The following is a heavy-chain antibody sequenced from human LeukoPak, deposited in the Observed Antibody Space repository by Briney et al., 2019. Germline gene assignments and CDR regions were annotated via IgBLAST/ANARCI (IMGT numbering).Heavy chain of an antibody. Sequence: SETLSLTCAVYGGSFSGYYWSWIRQPPGKGLEWIGEINHSGSTNYNPSLKSRVTISVDTSKNQFSLKLSSVTAADTAIYYCARVGGMTTINNAAFDIWGQGTMVTVSS. V-gene: IGHV4-34*01. D-gene: IGHD5-24*01. CDR3: ARVGGMTTINNAAFDI. CDR1: GGSFSGYY. CDR2: INHSGST. J-gene: IGHJ3*02.